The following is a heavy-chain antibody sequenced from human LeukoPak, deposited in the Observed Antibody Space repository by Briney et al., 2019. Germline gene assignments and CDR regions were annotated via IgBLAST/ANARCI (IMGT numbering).Heavy chain of an antibody. V-gene: IGHV3-7*03. CDR3: ARAKYGDYSFGY. J-gene: IGHJ4*02. CDR2: IKKDGSEK. Sequence: PGGSLRLSCTASGFIFSGSWMAWIRQAPGKGLEWVAIIKKDGSEKYYVDSMKGRFTISRDNAKNSLFLQMNSLRAEDTAVYYCARAKYGDYSFGYWGQGTLVTVSS. CDR1: GFIFSGSW. D-gene: IGHD4-17*01.